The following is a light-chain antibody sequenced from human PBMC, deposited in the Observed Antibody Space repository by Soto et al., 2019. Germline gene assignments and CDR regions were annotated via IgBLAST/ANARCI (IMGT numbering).Light chain of an antibody. J-gene: IGKJ4*01. V-gene: IGKV1-9*01. CDR1: QDINNY. CDR3: QQYNDWPPLT. Sequence: DIQLTQSPSFLSASVGDRVTITCRASQDINNYLAWYQQEPGKAPKFLIYATSTFQSGVPSRFSGSGSGTEFTLTISSLQSEDFAVYYCQQYNDWPPLTFGGGTKVDIK. CDR2: ATS.